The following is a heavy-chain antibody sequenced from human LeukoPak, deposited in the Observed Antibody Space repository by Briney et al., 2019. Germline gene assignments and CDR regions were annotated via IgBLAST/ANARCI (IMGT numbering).Heavy chain of an antibody. Sequence: GGSLRLSCAASGFTFSSYAMHWVRQAPGKGLEWAAVISYDGSNKYYADSAKGRFTISRDNSKNTLYLQMNSLRAEDTAVYYCASEASSYYYDSSGLSDWGQGTLVTVSS. CDR3: ASEASSYYYDSSGLSD. CDR2: ISYDGSNK. D-gene: IGHD3-22*01. V-gene: IGHV3-30-3*01. CDR1: GFTFSSYA. J-gene: IGHJ4*02.